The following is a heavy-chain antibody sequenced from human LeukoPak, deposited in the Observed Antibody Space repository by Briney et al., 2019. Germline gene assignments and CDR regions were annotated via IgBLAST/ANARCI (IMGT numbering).Heavy chain of an antibody. CDR1: GFTFSSYG. D-gene: IGHD4-17*01. J-gene: IGHJ5*02. CDR2: IWYDGSNK. V-gene: IGHV3-33*01. Sequence: GRSLRLSCAASGFTFSSYGMHWVRQAPGKGLEWVAVIWYDGSNKYYADSVKGRFTISRDNSKNTLYLQMNSLRAEDTAVYYCARDRYGDYVSYNWFDPWGQGTLVTVSS. CDR3: ARDRYGDYVSYNWFDP.